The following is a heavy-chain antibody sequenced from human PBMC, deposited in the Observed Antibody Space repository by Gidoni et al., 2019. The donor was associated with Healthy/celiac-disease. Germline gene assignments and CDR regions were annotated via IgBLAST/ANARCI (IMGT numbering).Heavy chain of an antibody. CDR2: IYYSGST. CDR1: GGSISSSSYY. CDR3: ASPIVGATWGDY. D-gene: IGHD1-26*01. J-gene: IGHJ4*02. Sequence: QLQLQESGPGLVKPSETLSLTCTVSGGSISSSSYYWGWIRQPPGKGLEWIGSIYYSGSTYYNPSLKSRVTISVDTSKNQFSLKLSSVTAADTAVYYCASPIVGATWGDYWGQGTLVTVSS. V-gene: IGHV4-39*01.